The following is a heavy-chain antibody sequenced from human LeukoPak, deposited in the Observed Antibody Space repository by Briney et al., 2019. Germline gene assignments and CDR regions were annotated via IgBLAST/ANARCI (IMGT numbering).Heavy chain of an antibody. CDR3: AKDSLDY. CDR1: GFTFSTYW. J-gene: IGHJ4*02. CDR2: IKQDGSEK. V-gene: IGHV3-7*04. Sequence: GGSLRLSCAASGFTFSTYWMTWVRQAPGRGLEWVANIKQDGSEKYYVDSVKGRFTISRDNAKNSLYLQMNSLRAEDTAVYCCAKDSLDYWGQGTLVTVSS.